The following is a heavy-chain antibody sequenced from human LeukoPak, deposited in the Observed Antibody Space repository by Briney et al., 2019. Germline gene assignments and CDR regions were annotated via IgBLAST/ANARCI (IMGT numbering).Heavy chain of an antibody. CDR2: ISWDSGSQ. V-gene: IGHV3-9*01. J-gene: IGHJ3*02. CDR3: VKDMGFDLLKDAFHI. CDR1: GFNLEDFA. D-gene: IGHD3-9*01. Sequence: PGRSLRLSCVGSGFNLEDFAMHWVRQVPGKGLEWVSSISWDSGSQAYTDSVKGRFTISRDNDKSSLYLQMDSLRPEDTAFYYCVKDMGFDLLKDAFHIWGQGTLVTVSS.